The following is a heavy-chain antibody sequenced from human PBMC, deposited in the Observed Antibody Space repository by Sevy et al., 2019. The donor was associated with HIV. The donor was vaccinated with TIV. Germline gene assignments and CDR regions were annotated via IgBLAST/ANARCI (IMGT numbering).Heavy chain of an antibody. CDR1: GASIRDSSYS. Sequence: SETLSLTCTVSGASIRDSSYSWAWIRQPPGKGLEWIGNIYSYGETYYNSSLKSRVTISVDTSKNQFSLSLTSVTAADTAIYFCARSMEQQLDAFDIWGQGTMVTVSS. D-gene: IGHD6-13*01. CDR2: IYSYGET. V-gene: IGHV4-39*01. CDR3: ARSMEQQLDAFDI. J-gene: IGHJ3*02.